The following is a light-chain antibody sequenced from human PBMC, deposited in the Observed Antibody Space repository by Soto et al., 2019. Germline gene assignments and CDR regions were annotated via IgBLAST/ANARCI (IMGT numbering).Light chain of an antibody. CDR2: DDS. CDR1: NIGSKS. Sequence: SYELTQPPSVSVAPGQTARITCGGNNIGSKSVHWYQQKPGQAPVLVVYDDSDRPSAIPERFSGSNSGNTATLTISRVEAGDEADYYCQVWDSSSDHPVFGGGTKVTVL. CDR3: QVWDSSSDHPV. J-gene: IGLJ3*02. V-gene: IGLV3-21*02.